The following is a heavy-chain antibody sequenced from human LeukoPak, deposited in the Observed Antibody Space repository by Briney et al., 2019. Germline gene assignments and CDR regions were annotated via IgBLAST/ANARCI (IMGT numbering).Heavy chain of an antibody. CDR3: TREEGPYCGGDCYSPWFDP. CDR2: IRSKAYGGTT. CDR1: GFTFGDYA. Sequence: GGSLRLSCTASGFTFGDYAMSWVRQAPGKGLEWVGFIRSKAYGGTTEYAASVKGRITISRDDSKSIAYLQMNSLKTEDTAVYYCTREEGPYCGGDCYSPWFDPWGQGTLVTVSS. V-gene: IGHV3-49*04. J-gene: IGHJ5*02. D-gene: IGHD2-21*02.